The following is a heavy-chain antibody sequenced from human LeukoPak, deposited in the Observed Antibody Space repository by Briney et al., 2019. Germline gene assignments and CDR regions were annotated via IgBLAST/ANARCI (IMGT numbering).Heavy chain of an antibody. CDR3: ARGRFGELYYMDV. CDR1: GFTFSSYG. Sequence: RSLRLSCAASGFTFSSYGMHWVRQAPGKGLEWVAVIWYDGSNKYYADSVKGRFTISRDNSKNTLYLQMNSLRAEDTAVYYCARGRFGELYYMDVWGKGPTVTVSS. J-gene: IGHJ6*03. D-gene: IGHD3-10*01. V-gene: IGHV3-33*01. CDR2: IWYDGSNK.